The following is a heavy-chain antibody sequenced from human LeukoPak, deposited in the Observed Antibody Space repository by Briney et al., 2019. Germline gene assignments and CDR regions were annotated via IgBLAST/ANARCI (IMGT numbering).Heavy chain of an antibody. CDR3: ARAYQWLRLLVDY. CDR2: INPNSGGT. V-gene: IGHV1-2*02. Sequence: GASVKVSCKASGYTFTGYYMHWVRQAPGQGLEWMGWINPNSGGTNYAQNFQGRVTMTRDTSISTAYMELSRLISDDTAVYYCARAYQWLRLLVDYWGQGTLVTVSS. J-gene: IGHJ4*02. D-gene: IGHD5-12*01. CDR1: GYTFTGYY.